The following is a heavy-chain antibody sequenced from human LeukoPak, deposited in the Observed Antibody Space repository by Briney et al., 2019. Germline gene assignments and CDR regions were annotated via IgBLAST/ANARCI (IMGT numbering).Heavy chain of an antibody. CDR2: INPNSGGT. J-gene: IGHJ4*02. D-gene: IGHD3-3*01. Sequence: ASVKVSCKASGYTFTGYYMHWVRQAPGQGLEWMGWINPNSGGTNYAQKFQGRVTMTRDTSISTAYMELSRLRSDDTAVYYCARMRDFWSGXQNWGQGTLXTVSS. CDR1: GYTFTGYY. V-gene: IGHV1-2*02. CDR3: ARMRDFWSGXQN.